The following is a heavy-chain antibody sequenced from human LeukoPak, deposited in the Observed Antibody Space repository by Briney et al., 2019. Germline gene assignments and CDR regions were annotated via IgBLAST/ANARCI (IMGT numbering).Heavy chain of an antibody. CDR2: IYHSGGT. D-gene: IGHD3-10*01. CDR1: GGSISSTGYS. J-gene: IGHJ4*02. V-gene: IGHV4-30-2*01. Sequence: TSETLSLTCAVSGGSISSTGYSWSWIRQPPGKGLEWIGYIYHSGGTYYNPSLRSRVTISIDRSKNQFSLKLSSVTAADTAVYYCARHRGYYGSGSYYDYWGQGTLVTVSS. CDR3: ARHRGYYGSGSYYDY.